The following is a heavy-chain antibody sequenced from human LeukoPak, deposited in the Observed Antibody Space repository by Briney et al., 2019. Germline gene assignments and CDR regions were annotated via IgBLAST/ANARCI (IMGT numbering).Heavy chain of an antibody. Sequence: GGSLRLSCAASGFTFSSYAMSWVRQAPGKGLEWVSAISGSGGSTYYEDSVKGRFTISRDNSKNTLYLQMNSLRAEDTAVYYCAKDVYSSGWYRGPDDAFDIWGQGTMVTVSS. CDR3: AKDVYSSGWYRGPDDAFDI. CDR1: GFTFSSYA. CDR2: ISGSGGST. V-gene: IGHV3-23*01. J-gene: IGHJ3*02. D-gene: IGHD6-19*01.